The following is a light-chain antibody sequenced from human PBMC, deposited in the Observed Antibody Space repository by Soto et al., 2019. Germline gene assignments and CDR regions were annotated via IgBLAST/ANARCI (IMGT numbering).Light chain of an antibody. Sequence: EIVLTQSPGTLSLSPGERATLSCRASQSVTSSFLVWYQQKPGQAPRLLIYGAFSMATGIPDRFSGSGSGTDFTLTISTLESEDCAVYYCQHYGSSLLTFGGGTKVEIK. CDR2: GAF. CDR1: QSVTSSF. V-gene: IGKV3-20*01. CDR3: QHYGSSLLT. J-gene: IGKJ4*01.